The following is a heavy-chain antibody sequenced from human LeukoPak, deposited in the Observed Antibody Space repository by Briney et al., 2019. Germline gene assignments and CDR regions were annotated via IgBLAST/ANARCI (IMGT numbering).Heavy chain of an antibody. D-gene: IGHD3-10*01. V-gene: IGHV3-7*01. CDR2: IKEDGGEK. Sequence: PGGSLRLSCAASGFMFSSYWMSWVRQAPGKGLEWVADIKEDGGEKSYVDSVKGRFTISRDNAKNSLYLQMNSLRAEDTAVYYCAREYYPGAFDIWGQGTMVTVSS. CDR1: GFMFSSYW. J-gene: IGHJ3*02. CDR3: AREYYPGAFDI.